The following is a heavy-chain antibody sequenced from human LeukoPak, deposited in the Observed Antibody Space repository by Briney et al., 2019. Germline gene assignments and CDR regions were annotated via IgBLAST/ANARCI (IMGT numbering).Heavy chain of an antibody. V-gene: IGHV4-39*07. J-gene: IGHJ3*02. CDR1: GGSISSRSHY. CDR2: IYHSGST. Sequence: SETLSLTCSVSGGSISSRSHYWGWIRQPPGKGLEWIGSIYHSGSTYYNPSLKSRVTISVDTSKNQFSLKLSSVTATDTAVYYCARPSRGKLTDAFDIWGQGTRVTVSS. CDR3: ARPSRGKLTDAFDI. D-gene: IGHD3-16*01.